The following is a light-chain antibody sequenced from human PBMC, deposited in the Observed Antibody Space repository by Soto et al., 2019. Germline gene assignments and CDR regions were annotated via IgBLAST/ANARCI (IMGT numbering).Light chain of an antibody. CDR1: KLGDKY. Sequence: SYELTQPPSVSVSPGQTASITCSGDKLGDKYAFWYQQKPGQSPVLVIYQDSKRPSGIPERFSGSKSGNTATLTISGTQAMDESDYYCQAWDSSTPVVFGGGTKLTV. CDR2: QDS. V-gene: IGLV3-1*01. J-gene: IGLJ2*01. CDR3: QAWDSSTPVV.